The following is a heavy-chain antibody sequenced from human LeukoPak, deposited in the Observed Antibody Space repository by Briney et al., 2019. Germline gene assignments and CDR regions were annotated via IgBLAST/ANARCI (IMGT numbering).Heavy chain of an antibody. V-gene: IGHV4-59*01. CDR2: IYYSGST. Sequence: PSETLSLTCTVSGGSISSYYWSWIRQPPGKGLEWIGYIYYSGSTNYNPSLKSRVTISVDTSKNQFSLKLSSVTAADTAVYYCATGVIWVGSWYRNWFDPWGQGTLVTVSS. CDR3: ATGVIWVGSWYRNWFDP. J-gene: IGHJ5*02. CDR1: GGSISSYY. D-gene: IGHD6-13*01.